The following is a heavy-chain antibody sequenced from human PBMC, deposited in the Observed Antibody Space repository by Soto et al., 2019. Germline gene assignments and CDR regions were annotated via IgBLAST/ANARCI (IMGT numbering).Heavy chain of an antibody. D-gene: IGHD4-4*01. V-gene: IGHV1-69*01. CDR3: ARGADYSNFFSPYNWFDP. J-gene: IGHJ5*02. CDR2: IIPIFDTT. Sequence: QVQLVQSGAEVKKPGSSMKVSCKASGGTFSSSAISWVRQAPGQGLEWMGVIIPIFDTTNYAQKFQGRLTITADESTSTAYMELSSLRSEDTAVYYCARGADYSNFFSPYNWFDPWGQGTLVTVSS. CDR1: GGTFSSSA.